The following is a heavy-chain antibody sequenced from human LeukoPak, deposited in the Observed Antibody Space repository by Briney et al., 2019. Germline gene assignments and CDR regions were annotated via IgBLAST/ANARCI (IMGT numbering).Heavy chain of an antibody. CDR1: GGSIISSSYY. J-gene: IGHJ4*02. CDR3: ARASGTMVRGGVDY. V-gene: IGHV4-39*01. CDR2: IYYSGST. Sequence: PSETLSLTCTVSGGSIISSSYYWGWIRQPPGKGLEWIGSIYYSGSTYYNPSLKSRVTISVDTSKNQFSLKLSSVTAADTAVYYCARASGTMVRGGVDYWGQGTLVTVSS. D-gene: IGHD3-10*01.